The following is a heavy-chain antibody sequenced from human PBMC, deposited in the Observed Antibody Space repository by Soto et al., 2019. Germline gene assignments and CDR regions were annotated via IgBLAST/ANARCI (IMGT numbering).Heavy chain of an antibody. V-gene: IGHV1-18*01. CDR3: ARDVGSSGWSYYYYMDV. Sequence: QVQLVQSGAEVKKPGASVKVSCKASGYTSTSYGISWVRQAPGQGLEWMGWISAYNGNTNYAQKLQGRVTMTTDTSTSTAYMELRSLRSDDTTVYYCARDVGSSGWSYYYYMDVWGKGTTVTVSS. J-gene: IGHJ6*03. CDR2: ISAYNGNT. D-gene: IGHD6-19*01. CDR1: GYTSTSYG.